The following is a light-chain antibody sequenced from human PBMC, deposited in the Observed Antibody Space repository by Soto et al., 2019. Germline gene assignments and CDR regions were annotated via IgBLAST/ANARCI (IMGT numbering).Light chain of an antibody. V-gene: IGKV3-15*01. CDR3: QQYNNWPQT. CDR2: AAS. Sequence: EIVMTQSPATLSVSPGERATLSCRASQSVGSNLAWYQQKPGQAPRLLIYAASTRATGFPARFSGSGSGTEFTLTISSLQSEDFAVYYCQQYNNWPQTFGQGTKVDIK. J-gene: IGKJ1*01. CDR1: QSVGSN.